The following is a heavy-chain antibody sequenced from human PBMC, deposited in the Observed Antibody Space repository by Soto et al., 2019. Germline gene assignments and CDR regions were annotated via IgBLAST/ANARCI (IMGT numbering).Heavy chain of an antibody. CDR2: ISYDGSNK. Sequence: GGSVGLSCAASGFTFSSYAMQWVRQAPGKGLEWVAVISYDGSNKYYADSVKGRFTISRDNSKNTLYLQMNSLRAEDTAVYYCARDGYSSSWYWFDPRGQGTLVTVSS. CDR1: GFTFSSYA. J-gene: IGHJ5*02. CDR3: ARDGYSSSWYWFDP. V-gene: IGHV3-30-3*01. D-gene: IGHD6-13*01.